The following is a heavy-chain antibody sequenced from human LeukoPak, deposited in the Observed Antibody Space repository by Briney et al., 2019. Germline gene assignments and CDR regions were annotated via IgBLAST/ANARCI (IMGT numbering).Heavy chain of an antibody. D-gene: IGHD3-22*01. V-gene: IGHV1-8*03. CDR3: ARGKVYYYDSSGIVED. J-gene: IGHJ4*02. CDR1: GYTFTSYD. Sequence: ASVKVSCKASGYTFTSYDINWVRQATGQGLEWVGWMNPNSGNTGYAQKFQGRVTITTDESTSTAYMELSSLRSEDTAVYYCARGKVYYYDSSGIVEDWGQGTLGTVSS. CDR2: MNPNSGNT.